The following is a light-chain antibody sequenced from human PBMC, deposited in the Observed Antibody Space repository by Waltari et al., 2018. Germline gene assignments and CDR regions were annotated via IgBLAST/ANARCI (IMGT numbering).Light chain of an antibody. CDR2: DVN. CDR1: SSDVGGADS. J-gene: IGLJ2*01. Sequence: QSALTQPASVSGSPGQSITISCTGSSSDVGGADSVSWYEDHPGQAPKVIIYDVNKRPSEVSDRFSGSKSGNTASLTISGLQAEDEATFYCSSQSTKNGVIFGGGTKVTVL. V-gene: IGLV2-14*03. CDR3: SSQSTKNGVI.